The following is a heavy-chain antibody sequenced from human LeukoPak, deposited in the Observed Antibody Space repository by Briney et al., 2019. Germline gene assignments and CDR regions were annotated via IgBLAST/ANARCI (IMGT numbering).Heavy chain of an antibody. J-gene: IGHJ4*02. V-gene: IGHV1-69*06. CDR3: ARGGNYDVLTGYHFYFDS. Sequence: ASVKVSCKASGGTFSSYAISWVRQAPGQGLEWMGGIIPIFGTANYAQKFQGRVTITADKSTSTAYMELSSLRSEDTAVYYCARGGNYDVLTGYHFYFDSWGQGTLVAVSS. CDR2: IIPIFGTA. D-gene: IGHD3-9*01. CDR1: GGTFSSYA.